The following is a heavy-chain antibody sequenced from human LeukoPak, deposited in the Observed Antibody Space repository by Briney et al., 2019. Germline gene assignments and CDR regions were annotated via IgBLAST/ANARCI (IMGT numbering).Heavy chain of an antibody. CDR3: ARGMSGGYYPLDY. V-gene: IGHV3-23*01. D-gene: IGHD1-26*01. CDR1: GITFSSHA. J-gene: IGHJ4*02. CDR2: ISGSGGHT. Sequence: GGSLRLSCAASGITFSSHAMSWVRQAPGKGLEWVSLISGSGGHTYYGDSVKGRFTISRDNSTNRLYLQMNSLRPEDTAVYYCARGMSGGYYPLDYWGQGTLVTVSP.